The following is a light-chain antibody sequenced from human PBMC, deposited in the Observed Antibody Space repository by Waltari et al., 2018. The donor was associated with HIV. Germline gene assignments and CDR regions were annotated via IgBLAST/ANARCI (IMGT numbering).Light chain of an antibody. CDR2: QAS. V-gene: IGKV1-5*03. CDR1: QNVGAF. Sequence: DIRLTQSPSTLSASAGDRDAITCRAGQNVGAFLAWYQQNPGKPPKLLIFQASILEGGVPSRFSGSVSGSDFTLTINGLQSDDFATHYCHQYASFSGTFGQGTKVEL. CDR3: HQYASFSGT. J-gene: IGKJ1*01.